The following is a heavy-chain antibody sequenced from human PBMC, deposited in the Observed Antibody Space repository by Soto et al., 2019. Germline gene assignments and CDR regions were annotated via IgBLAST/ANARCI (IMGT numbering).Heavy chain of an antibody. Sequence: EVQLVESGGGLVQPGGSLKLSCAASGFTFSTHSMNWVRQAPGRGLEWVSYIHSRSSWEVYADSVRGRFTVSRDNAKNSLYLQMSSVRAEDTAVYYWVFDFWLVPTVWGKGTTVTVSS. J-gene: IGHJ6*04. D-gene: IGHD3-3*01. CDR2: IHSRSSWE. CDR3: VFDFWLVPTV. CDR1: GFTFSTHS. V-gene: IGHV3-48*01.